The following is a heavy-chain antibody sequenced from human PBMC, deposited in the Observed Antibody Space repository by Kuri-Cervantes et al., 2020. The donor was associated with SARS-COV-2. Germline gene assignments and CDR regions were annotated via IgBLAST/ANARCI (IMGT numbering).Heavy chain of an antibody. Sequence: GESLKISCKGSGFSFTSYFISWARQMPGKGLEWMGRIDPSDSYTNYSPSFQGHVTFSADTSINTAYLQWSGLRASDTAIYYCAIFFIPGVVDYWGPGTLVTVSS. CDR3: AIFFIPGVVDY. J-gene: IGHJ4*02. CDR1: GFSFTSYF. V-gene: IGHV5-10-1*01. CDR2: IDPSDSYT. D-gene: IGHD2-21*01.